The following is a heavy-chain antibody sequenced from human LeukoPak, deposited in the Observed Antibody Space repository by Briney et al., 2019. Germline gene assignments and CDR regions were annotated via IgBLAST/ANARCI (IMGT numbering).Heavy chain of an antibody. V-gene: IGHV3-21*06. J-gene: IGHJ4*02. CDR3: AREGGYFDY. D-gene: IGHD2-15*01. Sequence: PGGSLRLSCAASGFTFSSSSMSWVRQAPGKGLEFVSSISPSSSYIYYADSVKGRFTISRDDAKNSLFLQMNSLRAEDTAVYYCAREGGYFDYWGQGTLVTVSS. CDR2: ISPSSSYI. CDR1: GFTFSSSS.